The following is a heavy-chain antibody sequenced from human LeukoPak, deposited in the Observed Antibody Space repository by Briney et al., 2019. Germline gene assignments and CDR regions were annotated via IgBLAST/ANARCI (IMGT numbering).Heavy chain of an antibody. V-gene: IGHV3-53*01. CDR2: IYSGGST. CDR3: ARHIWARIAAAGYLDY. CDR1: GFTVSSNY. J-gene: IGHJ4*01. D-gene: IGHD6-13*01. Sequence: PGGSLRLSCAASGFTVSSNYMSWVRQAPGKGLEWVSVIYSGGSTYYADSVKGRFTISRDNSKNTLYLQMNSLRAEDTAVYYCARHIWARIAAAGYLDYWGHGTLVTVS.